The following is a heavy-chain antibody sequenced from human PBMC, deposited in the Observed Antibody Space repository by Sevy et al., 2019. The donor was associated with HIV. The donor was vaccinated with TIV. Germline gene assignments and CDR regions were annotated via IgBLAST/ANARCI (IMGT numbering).Heavy chain of an antibody. D-gene: IGHD3-16*01. Sequence: GGSLRLSCAASGFTFSSYAMSWIRQGPGKGLEWVSGISGSGGTTYYADSVKGRFTISRDNSKDTLYLQMNSVRAEDTAIYYCAKDLTGRTVWGELDYWGRGTLVTVSS. CDR3: AKDLTGRTVWGELDY. J-gene: IGHJ4*02. CDR2: ISGSGGTT. CDR1: GFTFSSYA. V-gene: IGHV3-23*01.